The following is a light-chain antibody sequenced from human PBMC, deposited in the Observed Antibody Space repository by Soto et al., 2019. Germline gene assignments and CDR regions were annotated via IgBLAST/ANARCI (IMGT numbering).Light chain of an antibody. J-gene: IGKJ2*01. V-gene: IGKV3-20*01. CDR2: GAS. CDR3: QQYGSSPYT. Sequence: EIVLTQSPGTLSLSPGERATLSCRASQSVSSSYLAWYQQKPGQAPRLLIYGASSSATGIPDRFRGSGSGTGFTLTISRLEPEDFAVYYCQQYGSSPYTLGQGTKLEIK. CDR1: QSVSSSY.